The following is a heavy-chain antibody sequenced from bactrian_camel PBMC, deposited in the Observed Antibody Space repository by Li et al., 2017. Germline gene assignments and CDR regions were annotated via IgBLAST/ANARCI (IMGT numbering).Heavy chain of an antibody. CDR1: RITYSTNC. CDR2: IDSDENT. J-gene: IGHJ4*01. V-gene: IGHV3S53*01. Sequence: HVQLVESGGGSVQAGGSLTLSCEASRITYSTNCMGWFRQRPGNIHEGIAAIDSDENTYYTEAVKGRFTVTRDVAKRTLRLHMTNLKPEDTAKYFCAADGPVGCDRDLRPATFGSHGPGTQVTVS. D-gene: IGHD5*01.